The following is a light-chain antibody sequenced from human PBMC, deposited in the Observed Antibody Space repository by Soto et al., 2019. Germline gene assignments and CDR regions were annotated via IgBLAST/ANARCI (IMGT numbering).Light chain of an antibody. V-gene: IGKV1-27*01. CDR2: AAS. CDR1: QGISNY. CDR3: QKYNSAPWT. J-gene: IGKJ1*01. Sequence: DIQMTQSPSSLSASVGDRVTITCRASQGISNYVAWYQQKPGKVPNVLIYAASTLHSGVPSRFSGSGSGTDFTLTISSLQPEDVATYYCQKYNSAPWTFGQGTKVEIK.